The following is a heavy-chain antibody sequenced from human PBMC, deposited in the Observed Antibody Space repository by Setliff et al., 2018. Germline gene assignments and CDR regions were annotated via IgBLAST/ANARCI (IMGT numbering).Heavy chain of an antibody. D-gene: IGHD2-2*01. Sequence: PSETLSLTCTVSGDSISGDYWRWIRQPPGKGLEWRGCIYTSGGTNYNPSLKSRVTVSVDNSKNTLYLQINSLRPEDTAVYYCARSGSGIVVVPVDPNWFDPWGQGTLVTVSS. CDR2: IYTSGGT. J-gene: IGHJ5*02. CDR3: ARSGSGIVVVPVDPNWFDP. V-gene: IGHV4-4*08. CDR1: GDSISGDY.